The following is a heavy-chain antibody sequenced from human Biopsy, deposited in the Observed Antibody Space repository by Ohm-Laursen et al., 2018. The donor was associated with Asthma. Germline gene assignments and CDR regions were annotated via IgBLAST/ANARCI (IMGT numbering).Heavy chain of an antibody. D-gene: IGHD3-22*01. CDR1: GFAVSRDH. J-gene: IGHJ4*02. V-gene: IGHV3-53*01. CDR2: IYSGGTS. CDR3: ARGDSSNWSHYYFDY. Sequence: SLRLSCAATGFAVSRDHMFWVRQAPGKGLEWVSVIYSGGTSHTADSVRGRFTISRDYSKNTLYLQMHSLRAEDTAVYYCARGDSSNWSHYYFDYWGQGTLVTVSA.